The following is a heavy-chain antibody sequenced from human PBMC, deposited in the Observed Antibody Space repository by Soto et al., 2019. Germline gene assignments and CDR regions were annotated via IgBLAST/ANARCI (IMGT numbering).Heavy chain of an antibody. CDR1: GGTFSSYA. V-gene: IGHV1-69*01. CDR2: IIPIFGTA. CDR3: ARDYSRDCSSTSCPPNFDY. J-gene: IGHJ4*02. Sequence: QVQLVQSGAEVKKPGSSVKVSCKASGGTFSSYAISWVRQAPGQVLEWMGGIIPIFGTANYAQKFQGRVTITADESTSTAYMELSSLRSEDTAVYYCARDYSRDCSSTSCPPNFDYWGQGTLVTVSS. D-gene: IGHD2-2*01.